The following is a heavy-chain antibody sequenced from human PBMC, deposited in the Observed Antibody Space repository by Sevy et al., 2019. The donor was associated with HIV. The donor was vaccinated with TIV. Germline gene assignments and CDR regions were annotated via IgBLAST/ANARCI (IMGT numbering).Heavy chain of an antibody. CDR1: GFTFSSYW. D-gene: IGHD3-22*01. V-gene: IGHV3-7*01. CDR3: ARPYRTDPFYYSGSSGYYYPSYFDS. CDR2: INQVGSEK. J-gene: IGHJ4*02. Sequence: GGSLRLSCAASGFTFSSYWMTWVRQAPGKGLEWVANINQVGSEKFYVDSVKGRFTISRDNAKNSLYLQMTSLGVEDTAVYYCARPYRTDPFYYSGSSGYYYPSYFDSWGQGTLVTVSS.